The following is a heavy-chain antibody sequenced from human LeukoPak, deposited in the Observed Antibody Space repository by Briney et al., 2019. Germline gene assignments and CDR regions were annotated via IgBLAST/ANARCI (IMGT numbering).Heavy chain of an antibody. CDR1: GYSFTSFW. V-gene: IGHV5-51*01. CDR2: IYPGDSDT. J-gene: IGHJ4*02. CDR3: ARQDGYISYYFDY. D-gene: IGHD5-24*01. Sequence: GESLKISCTGSGYSFTSFWIGWVRQMPGKGLEWMGIIYPGDSDTRYSPSFQGQVTISADKSISTAYLQWSSLRASDTAMYYCARQDGYISYYFDYWGQGTLVTVSS.